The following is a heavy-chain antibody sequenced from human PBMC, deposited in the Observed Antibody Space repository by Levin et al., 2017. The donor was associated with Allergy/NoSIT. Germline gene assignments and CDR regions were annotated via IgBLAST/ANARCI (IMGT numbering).Heavy chain of an antibody. Sequence: GESLKISCAASGFTFSSYGMHWVRQAPGKGLEWVAVISSDGRKIFYADSVKGRFTISRDNSKNTLDLQMNSLRAEVTAVYYCAKDVYGSGWYTLGNDAFERWGQGTKVAVSS. CDR1: GFTFSSYG. CDR2: ISSDGRKI. J-gene: IGHJ3*02. CDR3: AKDVYGSGWYTLGNDAFER. V-gene: IGHV3-30*18. D-gene: IGHD6-19*01.